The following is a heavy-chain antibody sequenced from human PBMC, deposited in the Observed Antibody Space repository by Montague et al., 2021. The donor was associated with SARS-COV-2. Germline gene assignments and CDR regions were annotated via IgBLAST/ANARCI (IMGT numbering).Heavy chain of an antibody. CDR1: GFSLSTSGVG. Sequence: PALVKPTQTLTLTCTLSGFSLSTSGVGVGWIRQPPGKALEWLALXYWDDDKRYSPSLKSRLTITKDTSKNQVVLTMTNMDPVDTATYYCAHRRGLLLSDAFDIWGQGTMVTVSS. J-gene: IGHJ3*02. D-gene: IGHD1-26*01. V-gene: IGHV2-5*02. CDR2: XYWDDDK. CDR3: AHRRGLLLSDAFDI.